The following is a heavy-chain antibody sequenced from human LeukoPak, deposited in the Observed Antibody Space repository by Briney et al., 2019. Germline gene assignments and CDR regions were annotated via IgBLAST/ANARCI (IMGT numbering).Heavy chain of an antibody. CDR3: ARDYYDSSGSLTPNWFDP. Sequence: SVTVSFKASVGTFISYAISWVGQAPGQGREWMGGTIPIFGTANYAQKFQGRVTITADESTSTAYMELSSLRSEDTAVYYCARDYYDSSGSLTPNWFDPWGQGTLVTVSS. D-gene: IGHD3-22*01. CDR2: TIPIFGTA. CDR1: VGTFISYA. J-gene: IGHJ5*02. V-gene: IGHV1-69*01.